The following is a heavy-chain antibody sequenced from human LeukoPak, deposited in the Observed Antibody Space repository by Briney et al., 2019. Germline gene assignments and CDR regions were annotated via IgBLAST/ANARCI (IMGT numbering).Heavy chain of an antibody. CDR2: INPNTSVT. CDR3: ARAGVLWFGELLRNWFDP. V-gene: IGHV1-2*02. Sequence: ASVKVSCKASGYTFTGYYMHWVRQAPGQGLEWMGWINPNTSVTNYAQKLQGRVTMTTDTSTSTAYTELRSLRSDDTAVYYCARAGVLWFGELLRNWFDPWGQGTLVTVSS. D-gene: IGHD3-10*01. CDR1: GYTFTGYY. J-gene: IGHJ5*02.